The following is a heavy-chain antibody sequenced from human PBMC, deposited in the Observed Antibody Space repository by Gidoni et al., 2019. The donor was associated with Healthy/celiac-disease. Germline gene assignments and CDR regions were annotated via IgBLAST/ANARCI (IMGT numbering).Heavy chain of an antibody. CDR3: ARGGVVVAATPDWYFDL. V-gene: IGHV4-59*01. J-gene: IGHJ2*01. CDR2: IYYSGST. CDR1: GGAISRYY. Sequence: QVQLQESGPGLVKPSETLSPTCTVPGGAISRYYWSWIRQPPGKGLEWIGYIYYSGSTNYNPSLKSRVTISVDTSKNQFSLKLSSVTAADTAVYYCARGGVVVAATPDWYFDLWGRGTLVTVSS. D-gene: IGHD2-15*01.